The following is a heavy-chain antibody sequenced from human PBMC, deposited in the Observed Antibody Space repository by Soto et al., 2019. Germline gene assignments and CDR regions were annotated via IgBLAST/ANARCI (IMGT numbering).Heavy chain of an antibody. CDR1: GYTFTTYS. CDR2: INAGNGNT. D-gene: IGHD3-22*01. V-gene: IGHV1-3*01. CDR3: ARELKYYYDSSGYYRYYAMDV. Sequence: ASVKVSCKASGYTFTTYSLHWVLQSPGQRLEWMGWINAGNGNTKYSQKFQGRVTITRDTSASTAYMQLSSLRSEDTAVYYCARELKYYYDSSGYYRYYAMDVWGQGTTVTVSS. J-gene: IGHJ6*02.